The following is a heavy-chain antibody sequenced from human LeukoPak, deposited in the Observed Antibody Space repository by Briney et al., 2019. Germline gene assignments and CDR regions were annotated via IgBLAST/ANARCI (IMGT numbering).Heavy chain of an antibody. CDR2: INHSGST. CDR3: ARGGGESGYEPYNWFDP. Sequence: SETLSLTCAVYGGSFSDYYWSWIRQAPGKGLEWIGEINHSGSTNYNPSLKSRVTISVDTSKNQFSLKLSSVTAADTAVYYCARGGGESGYEPYNWFDPWGQGTLVTVSS. V-gene: IGHV4-34*01. CDR1: GGSFSDYY. J-gene: IGHJ5*02. D-gene: IGHD5-12*01.